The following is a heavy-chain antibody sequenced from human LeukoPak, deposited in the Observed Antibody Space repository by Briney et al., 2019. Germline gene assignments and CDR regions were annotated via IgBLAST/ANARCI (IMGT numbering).Heavy chain of an antibody. J-gene: IGHJ6*03. D-gene: IGHD3-22*01. Sequence: PGGSLRLSCAASGFTFSSYWMSWVRQAPGKGLEWVANIKQDGSEKYYVDSVKGRFTISRDNAKNSLYLQMNSLRAEETAVYYCAREVRGIVVVTEAYYYYYMDVWGKGTTVTVSS. CDR1: GFTFSSYW. CDR2: IKQDGSEK. CDR3: AREVRGIVVVTEAYYYYYMDV. V-gene: IGHV3-7*01.